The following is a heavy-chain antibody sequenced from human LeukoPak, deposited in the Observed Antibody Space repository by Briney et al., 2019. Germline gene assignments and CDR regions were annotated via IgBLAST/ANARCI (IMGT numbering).Heavy chain of an antibody. CDR3: ARGTYDFWSGHRGGYYCMDV. CDR2: INHSGST. Sequence: SETLSLTCAVYGGSFSGYYWSWIRQPPGKGLEWIGEINHSGSTNYNPSLKSRVTISVDTSKNQFPLKLSSVTAADTAVYYCARGTYDFWSGHRGGYYCMDVWGKGTTVTVSS. V-gene: IGHV4-34*01. D-gene: IGHD3-3*01. J-gene: IGHJ6*03. CDR1: GGSFSGYY.